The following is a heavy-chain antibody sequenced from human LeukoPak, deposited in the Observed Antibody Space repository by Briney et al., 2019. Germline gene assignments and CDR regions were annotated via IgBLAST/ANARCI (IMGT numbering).Heavy chain of an antibody. CDR3: ARAYCGGDCYTYYYYGMDV. V-gene: IGHV4-30-2*01. CDR2: IYHSGST. CDR1: GGSISSGGYP. Sequence: KPSETLSLTCAVSGGSISSGGYPWSWIRQPPGKGLEWIGYIYHSGSTYYNPSLKSRVTISVDRSKNQFSLKLSSVTAADTAVYYCARAYCGGDCYTYYYYGMDVWGQGTTVTVSS. D-gene: IGHD2-21*02. J-gene: IGHJ6*02.